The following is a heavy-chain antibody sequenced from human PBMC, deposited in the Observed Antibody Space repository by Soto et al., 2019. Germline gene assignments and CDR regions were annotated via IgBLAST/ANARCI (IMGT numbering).Heavy chain of an antibody. J-gene: IGHJ5*02. V-gene: IGHV1-8*01. CDR1: GYTFTSYV. Sequence: QVQLVQSGAEVKKPGASVKVSCKASGYTFTSYVINWLRQATGQGLEWMGWMNPNSGNTGYAQKFQGRVTMTRNTSISTAYMELSSLRSEDTAVYYCARAAPQLANWFDPWGQGTLVTVSS. CDR3: ARAAPQLANWFDP. D-gene: IGHD6-13*01. CDR2: MNPNSGNT.